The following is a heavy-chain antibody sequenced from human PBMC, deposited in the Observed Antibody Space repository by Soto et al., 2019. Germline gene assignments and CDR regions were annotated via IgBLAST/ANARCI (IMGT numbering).Heavy chain of an antibody. Sequence: EVQLLESGGGLVQPGGSLRLSCAASGFTFSSYAMHWVRQAPGKGLEWVSVISGSGGSTYYADAVKGRFTISRDNSKNTLYLQMNSLRAEDTAVYYCARRAVGWYFDLWGRGTLVTVSS. J-gene: IGHJ2*01. CDR2: ISGSGGST. D-gene: IGHD1-26*01. CDR3: ARRAVGWYFDL. CDR1: GFTFSSYA. V-gene: IGHV3-23*01.